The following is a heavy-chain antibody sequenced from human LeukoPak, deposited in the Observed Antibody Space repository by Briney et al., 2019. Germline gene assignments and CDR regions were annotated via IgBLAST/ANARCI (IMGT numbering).Heavy chain of an antibody. D-gene: IGHD3-10*01. V-gene: IGHV1-18*01. CDR2: ISAYNGNT. J-gene: IGHJ5*02. Sequence: ASVKVSCKASGYTFTSYGISWVRQAPGQGLEWMGWISAYNGNTNYAQKLQGRVTMTTDTSTSTAYMELRSLRSDDTAVYYCARDLVVRGLRPNWFDPWGRGTLVTVSS. CDR3: ARDLVVRGLRPNWFDP. CDR1: GYTFTSYG.